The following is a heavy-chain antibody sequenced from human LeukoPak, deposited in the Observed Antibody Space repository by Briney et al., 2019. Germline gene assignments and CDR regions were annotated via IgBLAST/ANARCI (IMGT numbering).Heavy chain of an antibody. Sequence: GASVKVSCKASGYSFTSYGFTWVGRAPGQGVEWMGWVSAYDGSTNYAQKIRGRVTMTTDASKNTVYMELRSLRFDDTAVYYCARGGRDGMDVWGQGTTVTVSS. V-gene: IGHV1-18*01. D-gene: IGHD3-10*01. CDR1: GYSFTSYG. J-gene: IGHJ6*02. CDR3: ARGGRDGMDV. CDR2: VSAYDGST.